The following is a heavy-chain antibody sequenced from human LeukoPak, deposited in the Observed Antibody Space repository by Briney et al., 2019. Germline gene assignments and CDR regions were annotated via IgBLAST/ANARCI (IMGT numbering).Heavy chain of an antibody. Sequence: GGSLRLSCAASGFTFSSYSMNWVRQAPGKGLEWVSYISSSSSTIYYADSVKGRFTISRDNAKNSLYLQMNSLRAEDTAVYYCAKEAHDSSGYTADYWGQGTLVTVSS. CDR3: AKEAHDSSGYTADY. CDR1: GFTFSSYS. V-gene: IGHV3-48*01. CDR2: ISSSSSTI. D-gene: IGHD3-22*01. J-gene: IGHJ4*01.